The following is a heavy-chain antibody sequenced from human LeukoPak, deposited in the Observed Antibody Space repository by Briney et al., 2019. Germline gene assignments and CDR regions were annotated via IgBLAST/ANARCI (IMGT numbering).Heavy chain of an antibody. V-gene: IGHV1-2*02. CDR2: INPNNGGT. CDR1: GYTFTVYY. Sequence: ASVKVSCKASGYTFTVYYMHWVRQAPGQGLEWMGWINPNNGGTNYAQKFQGRVTMTRDTSISTAYMELSRLRSDDTAVYYCARGIGGYYYYMDVWGKGTTVTVSS. J-gene: IGHJ6*03. CDR3: ARGIGGYYYYMDV. D-gene: IGHD3-10*01.